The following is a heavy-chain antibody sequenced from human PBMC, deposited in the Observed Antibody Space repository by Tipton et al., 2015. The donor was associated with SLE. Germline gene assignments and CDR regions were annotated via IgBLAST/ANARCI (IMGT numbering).Heavy chain of an antibody. CDR3: ASWAGRLENREFWSGPFDY. Sequence: SLRLSCVGSALTFSGHPVHWVRQAPGKGLEWVAVISLDGRKQYYTDSVKGRVTISRDNSKNTLYLQMNSLRPEDTAVYYCASWAGRLENREFWSGPFDYWGQGTLVTVSS. J-gene: IGHJ4*02. CDR2: ISLDGRKQ. V-gene: IGHV3-30*04. D-gene: IGHD3-3*01. CDR1: ALTFSGHP.